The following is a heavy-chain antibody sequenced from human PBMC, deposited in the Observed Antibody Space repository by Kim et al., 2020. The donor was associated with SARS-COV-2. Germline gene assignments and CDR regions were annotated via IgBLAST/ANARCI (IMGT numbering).Heavy chain of an antibody. J-gene: IGHJ6*01. Sequence: GGSLRRYCAASGFTFSSYGMHLVRQAPGTGLEWVAVIWYDGSNKYYADSVKGRFTISRDNSKNTLDLQMNSLRAEDTAGYYCARGEWVDIVATMHYYGM. D-gene: IGHD5-12*01. V-gene: IGHV3-33*01. CDR1: GFTFSSYG. CDR2: IWYDGSNK. CDR3: ARGEWVDIVATMHYYGM.